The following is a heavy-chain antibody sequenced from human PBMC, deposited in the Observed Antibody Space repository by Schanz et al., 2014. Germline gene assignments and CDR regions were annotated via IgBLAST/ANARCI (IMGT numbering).Heavy chain of an antibody. CDR3: AKDAPYPFDL. J-gene: IGHJ2*01. CDR2: IRSSSTPI. V-gene: IGHV3-48*01. Sequence: EVHLVESGGGLVQPGGSLRLSCAASGITFSSHSFNWVRQAPGKGPEWVSYIRSSSTPIYYADSVKGRFTISRDNAKNSLYLQMNSLRAEDTAIYYCAKDAPYPFDLWGRGTLITVSS. CDR1: GITFSSHS.